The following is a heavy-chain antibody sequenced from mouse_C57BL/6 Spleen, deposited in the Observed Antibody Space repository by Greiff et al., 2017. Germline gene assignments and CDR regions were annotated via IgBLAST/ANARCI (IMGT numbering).Heavy chain of an antibody. V-gene: IGHV1-64*01. CDR2: IHPNSGST. J-gene: IGHJ1*03. CDR3: ARSADYSNSRYFEV. D-gene: IGHD2-5*01. Sequence: QVQLQQPGAELVKPGASVKLSCKASGYTFTSYWMHWVKQRPGQGLEWIGMIHPNSGSTNYNEKFKSKATLTVDKSSSTAYMQLSSLTSEDSAVYYCARSADYSNSRYFEVWGTGTTVTVSS. CDR1: GYTFTSYW.